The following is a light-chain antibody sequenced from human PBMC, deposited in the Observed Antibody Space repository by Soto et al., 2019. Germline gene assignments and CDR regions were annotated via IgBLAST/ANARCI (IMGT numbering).Light chain of an antibody. CDR2: WAS. J-gene: IGKJ4*01. V-gene: IGKV4-1*01. Sequence: DFVMTQSPDSLTVSLGERATINCKSSLSVFYSSNNQNYLAWYQHKPGQPPKLLIYWASTRESGVPDRFSGSGSGTDFTLTISSLQAEDVAVYYCQQYYTTLAPTFGGGTKVEIK. CDR3: QQYYTTLAPT. CDR1: LSVFYSSNNQNY.